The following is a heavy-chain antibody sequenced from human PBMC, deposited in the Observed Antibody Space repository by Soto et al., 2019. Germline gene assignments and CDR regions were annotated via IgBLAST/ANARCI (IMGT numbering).Heavy chain of an antibody. CDR3: ARSSGYSYGYADY. Sequence: QVQLVESGGGVVQPGRSLRLSCAASGFTFSSYAMHWVRQAPGKGLEWVAVISYDGSNKYYADSVKGRFTISRDNSKNTLYLQMNSLRAEDTAVYYCARSSGYSYGYADYWGQRTLVTVSS. CDR1: GFTFSSYA. D-gene: IGHD5-18*01. CDR2: ISYDGSNK. J-gene: IGHJ4*02. V-gene: IGHV3-30-3*01.